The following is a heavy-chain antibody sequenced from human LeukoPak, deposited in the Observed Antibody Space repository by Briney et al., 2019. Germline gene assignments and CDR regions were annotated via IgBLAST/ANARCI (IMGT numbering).Heavy chain of an antibody. D-gene: IGHD6-13*01. CDR3: AKGIAAAGSHTVDY. Sequence: GGSLRLSCAASGFTFSDYSMNWVRQAPGKGLEWVSSISSSGRFIEYADSVKGRFTISRDNTKNLLYLHMNSLRAEDTAVYYCAKGIAAAGSHTVDYWGQGTLVTVSS. J-gene: IGHJ4*02. CDR1: GFTFSDYS. V-gene: IGHV3-21*01. CDR2: ISSSGRFI.